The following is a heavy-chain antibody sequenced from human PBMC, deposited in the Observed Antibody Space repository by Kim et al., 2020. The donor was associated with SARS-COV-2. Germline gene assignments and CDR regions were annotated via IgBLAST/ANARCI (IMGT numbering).Heavy chain of an antibody. CDR1: GFTFSSYG. CDR3: AKDLYYYFDY. CDR2: ISYDGSNK. J-gene: IGHJ4*02. Sequence: GGSLRLSCAASGFTFSSYGMHWVRQAPGKGLEWVAVISYDGSNKYYADSVKGRFTISRDNSKNTLYLQMNSLRAEDTAVYYCAKDLYYYFDYWGQGTLVTVSS. D-gene: IGHD3-16*01. V-gene: IGHV3-30*18.